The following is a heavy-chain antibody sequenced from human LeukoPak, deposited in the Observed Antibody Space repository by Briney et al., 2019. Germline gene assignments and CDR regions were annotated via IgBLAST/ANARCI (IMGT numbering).Heavy chain of an antibody. J-gene: IGHJ3*02. CDR2: IVVGSGNT. V-gene: IGHV1-58*02. CDR1: GFTFTSSA. CDR3: VADGSYRYAFDI. D-gene: IGHD3-16*02. Sequence: GASVKVSCKASGFTFTSSAMQWVRQARGQRLEWIGWIVVGSGNTNYAQKFQERVTITRDMSTSTAYMELSSLRSEDTAVYYCVADGSYRYAFDIWGQGTMVTVSS.